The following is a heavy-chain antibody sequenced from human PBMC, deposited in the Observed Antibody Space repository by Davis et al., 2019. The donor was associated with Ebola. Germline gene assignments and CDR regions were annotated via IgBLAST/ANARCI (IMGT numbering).Heavy chain of an antibody. D-gene: IGHD2-2*02. Sequence: MPGGSLRPSCAVYGGSFSGYYWSWIRQPPGKGLEWIGEINHSGSTNYNPSLKSRVTISVDTSKNQFSLKLSSVTAADTAVYYCARVGVVPAAIRQTNYYYYYGMDVWGQGTTVTVSS. CDR3: ARVGVVPAAIRQTNYYYYYGMDV. V-gene: IGHV4-34*01. CDR1: GGSFSGYY. CDR2: INHSGST. J-gene: IGHJ6*02.